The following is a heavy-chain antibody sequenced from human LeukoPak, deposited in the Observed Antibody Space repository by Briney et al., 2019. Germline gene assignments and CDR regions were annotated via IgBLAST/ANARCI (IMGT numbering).Heavy chain of an antibody. Sequence: SETLSLTCTVSGYSISSGYYWGWIRQPPGKGLEWIGSIYYSGSTYYNPSLKSRVTISVDTSKNQFSLKLSSVTAADTAVYYCARRLGIGGSGWYNWGQGTLVTVSS. CDR2: IYYSGST. CDR1: GYSISSGYY. V-gene: IGHV4-38-2*02. CDR3: ARRLGIGGSGWYN. J-gene: IGHJ4*02. D-gene: IGHD6-19*01.